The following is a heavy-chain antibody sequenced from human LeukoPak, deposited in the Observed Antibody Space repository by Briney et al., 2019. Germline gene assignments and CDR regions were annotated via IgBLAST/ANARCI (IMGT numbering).Heavy chain of an antibody. Sequence: GGSLRLSCAASGFIVRKNYMSWVRQAPGKGLEWVSVIYPAGDTYYRDSVKGRFTISRDKSKNTLNLQMNSLRAEDAAVYYCTRGSSSAAFDYWGQGTLVTVSS. J-gene: IGHJ4*02. D-gene: IGHD6-13*01. CDR3: TRGSSSAAFDY. CDR1: GFIVRKNY. CDR2: IYPAGDT. V-gene: IGHV3-53*05.